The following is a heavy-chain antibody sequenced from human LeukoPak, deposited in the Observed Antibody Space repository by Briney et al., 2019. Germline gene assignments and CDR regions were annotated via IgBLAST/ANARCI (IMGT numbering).Heavy chain of an antibody. D-gene: IGHD2-2*02. V-gene: IGHV3-30-3*01. CDR1: GFTFSSYA. Sequence: GRSLRLSCAASGFTFSSYAMHWVRQAPGKGLEWVAVISYDGSNKYYADSVKGRFTISRDNSKNTLYLQMNSLRAEDTAVYYCAKVSGIVVVPAAIIDYWGQGTLVTVSS. CDR3: AKVSGIVVVPAAIIDY. CDR2: ISYDGSNK. J-gene: IGHJ4*02.